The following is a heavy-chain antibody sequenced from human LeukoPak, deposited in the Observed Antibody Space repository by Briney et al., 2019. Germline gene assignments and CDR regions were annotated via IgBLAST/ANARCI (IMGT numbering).Heavy chain of an antibody. CDR3: ARGRLLGVTAFDI. J-gene: IGHJ3*02. V-gene: IGHV3-33*01. CDR1: GFTFSSYG. Sequence: PGGSLRLSCAASGFTFSSYGMHWVRQAPGKGLEWVAVIWYDGSNKYYADSVKGRFTISRDNSKNTLYLQMNSLRAEDTAVYYCARGRLLGVTAFDIWGQGTMATVSS. CDR2: IWYDGSNK. D-gene: IGHD2-21*02.